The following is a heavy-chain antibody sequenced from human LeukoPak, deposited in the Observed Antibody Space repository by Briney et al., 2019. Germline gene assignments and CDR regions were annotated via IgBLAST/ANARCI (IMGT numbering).Heavy chain of an antibody. CDR3: AKESGKFDY. Sequence: GGSLRLSCVASGPNFDDSAMHWVRQAPGKGLEWVSLISADGGSTFSADSVKGRFSISRDNSKNSLYLQMNSLRSEDTAMYYCAKESGKFDYWGQRTLVAVSS. CDR1: GPNFDDSA. CDR2: ISADGGST. J-gene: IGHJ4*02. V-gene: IGHV3-43*02.